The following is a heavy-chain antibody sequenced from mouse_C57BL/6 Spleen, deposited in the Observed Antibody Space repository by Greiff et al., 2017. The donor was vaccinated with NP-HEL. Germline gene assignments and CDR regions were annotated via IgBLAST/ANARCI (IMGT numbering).Heavy chain of an antibody. D-gene: IGHD4-1*01. CDR1: GYSITSGYY. J-gene: IGHJ4*01. Sequence: EVQLQQSGPGLVKPSQSLSLTCSVTGYSITSGYYWNWIRQFPGNKLEWMGYISYDGSNNYNPSLKNRIPITRDTSKNQFFLKLNSVTTEDTATYYCAREGNWEAMDYWGQGTSVTVSS. CDR2: ISYDGSN. V-gene: IGHV3-6*01. CDR3: AREGNWEAMDY.